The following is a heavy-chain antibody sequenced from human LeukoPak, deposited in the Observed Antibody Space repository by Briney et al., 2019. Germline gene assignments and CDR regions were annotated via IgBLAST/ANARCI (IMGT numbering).Heavy chain of an antibody. J-gene: IGHJ4*02. CDR3: AKHRVEVAGSYFDS. V-gene: IGHV3-30*18. CDR1: GFTFSSYG. CDR2: LSSDESDD. Sequence: GGSLRLSCAASGFTFSSYGMHWVRQAPGKGLEWVAVLSSDESDDYYADSENYADSVKGRCTISRDNSQNTVYLQMTSLRPEDTAVYYCAKHRVEVAGSYFDSWGQGTLVTVSS. D-gene: IGHD6-19*01.